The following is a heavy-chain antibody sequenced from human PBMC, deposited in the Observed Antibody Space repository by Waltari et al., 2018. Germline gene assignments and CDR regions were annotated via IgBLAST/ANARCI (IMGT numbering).Heavy chain of an antibody. J-gene: IGHJ4*02. CDR2: IKKYGGEK. CDR1: GFTFSNSW. Sequence: EVQLVESGGGLVQPGGSLRLSCSGSGFTFSNSWMSWFRQAPGKGLEWVASIKKYGGEKYYVDSMKGRFTISRDNDNNSLFLQMDSLRVEDTAVYYCARGVTTVECWGQGALVTVSS. CDR3: ARGVTTVEC. D-gene: IGHD2-21*02. V-gene: IGHV3-7*04.